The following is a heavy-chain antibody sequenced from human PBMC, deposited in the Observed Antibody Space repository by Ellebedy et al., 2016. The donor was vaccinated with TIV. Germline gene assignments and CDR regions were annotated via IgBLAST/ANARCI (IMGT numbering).Heavy chain of an antibody. CDR1: GGSISSYY. CDR2: IYYSGST. V-gene: IGHV4-59*01. Sequence: SETLSLXXTVSGGSISSYYWSWIRQPPGKGLEWIGYIYYSGSTNYNPSLKSRVTISVDTSKNQFSLKLSSVTAADTAVYYCARAYGSGGSPWGYWGQGTLVTVSS. J-gene: IGHJ4*02. CDR3: ARAYGSGGSPWGY. D-gene: IGHD3-10*01.